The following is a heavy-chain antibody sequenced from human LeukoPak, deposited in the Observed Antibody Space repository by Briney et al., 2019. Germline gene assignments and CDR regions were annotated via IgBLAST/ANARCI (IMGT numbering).Heavy chain of an antibody. Sequence: GGSLRLSCAASGFTFSNYWMTWVRQAPGKGLEWVANIKEDGSVKFYVDSVKGRFTISRDNAKTSLYLQMNSLRAEDTAVYYCATSVDTAAGPYWGQGALVMVSS. D-gene: IGHD6-13*01. J-gene: IGHJ4*02. V-gene: IGHV3-7*01. CDR2: IKEDGSVK. CDR3: ATSVDTAAGPY. CDR1: GFTFSNYW.